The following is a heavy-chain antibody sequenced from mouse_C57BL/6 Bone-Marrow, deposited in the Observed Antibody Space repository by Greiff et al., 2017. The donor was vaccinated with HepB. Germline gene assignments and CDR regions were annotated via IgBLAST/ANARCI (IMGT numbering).Heavy chain of an antibody. D-gene: IGHD1-1*01. CDR1: GFTFSSYA. CDR2: ISDGGSYT. Sequence: EVQLVESGGGLVKPGGSLKLSCAASGFTFSSYAMSWVRQTPEKRLEWVATISDGGSYTYYPDNVKGRFTISRDNAKNNLYLQMSHLKSEDTAMYYCARDHLPTVVADPSAYWGQGTLVTVSA. CDR3: ARDHLPTVVADPSAY. J-gene: IGHJ3*01. V-gene: IGHV5-4*01.